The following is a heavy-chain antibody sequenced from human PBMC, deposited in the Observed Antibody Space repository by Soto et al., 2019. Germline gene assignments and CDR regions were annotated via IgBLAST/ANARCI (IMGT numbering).Heavy chain of an antibody. J-gene: IGHJ2*01. D-gene: IGHD6-6*01. V-gene: IGHV3-7*04. CDR1: GFTFSSYW. CDR2: IKQSSSYK. CDR3: ARARGAARRNWYFDL. Sequence: GGSLRLSCAASGFTFSSYWMSWVRQAPGKGLEWVSTIKQSSSYKYYVDSVKGRFTISRDNAKDSLYLQMNSLRAEDTAVYYCARARGAARRNWYFDLWGRGTLVTVSS.